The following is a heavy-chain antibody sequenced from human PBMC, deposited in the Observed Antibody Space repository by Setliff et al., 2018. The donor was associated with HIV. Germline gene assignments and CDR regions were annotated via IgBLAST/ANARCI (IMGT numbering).Heavy chain of an antibody. Sequence: PGGSLRLSCAASGFLFHTYWMSWVRQAPGKGLEWVANIKEDGSEKYYVDSVKGRFTISRDNAKNSLYLQMNSLRAEDTALYYCASTLGIAAANPYYFDYWGQGTLVTVSS. V-gene: IGHV3-7*05. CDR2: IKEDGSEK. CDR3: ASTLGIAAANPYYFDY. D-gene: IGHD6-13*01. J-gene: IGHJ4*02. CDR1: GFLFHTYW.